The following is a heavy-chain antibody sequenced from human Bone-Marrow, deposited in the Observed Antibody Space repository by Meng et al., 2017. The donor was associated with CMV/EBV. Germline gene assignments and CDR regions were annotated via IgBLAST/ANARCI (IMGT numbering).Heavy chain of an antibody. CDR1: GFTFSSYA. J-gene: IGHJ4*02. D-gene: IGHD3-3*01. CDR2: ISGSGGST. CDR3: AKEFRFLYPAPQYYFDY. Sequence: GGSLRLSCAASGFTFSSYAMSWVRQAPGKGLKWVSAISGSGGSTYYADSVKGRFTISRDNSKNTLYLQMNSLRAEDTAVYYCAKEFRFLYPAPQYYFDYWGQGTLATVSS. V-gene: IGHV3-23*01.